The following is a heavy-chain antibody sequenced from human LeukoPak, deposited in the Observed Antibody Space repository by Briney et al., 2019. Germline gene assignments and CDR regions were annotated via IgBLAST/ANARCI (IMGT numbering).Heavy chain of an antibody. CDR2: ISSSSSYI. Sequence: GGSLRLSCAASGFTFSSYGMNWVRQAPGKGLEWVSSISSSSSYIYYADSVKGRFTISRDNAKNSLYLQMNSLRAEDTAVYYCARDGSRGGSSSWFNWFDPWGQGTLVTVSS. CDR1: GFTFSSYG. D-gene: IGHD6-13*01. V-gene: IGHV3-21*01. J-gene: IGHJ5*02. CDR3: ARDGSRGGSSSWFNWFDP.